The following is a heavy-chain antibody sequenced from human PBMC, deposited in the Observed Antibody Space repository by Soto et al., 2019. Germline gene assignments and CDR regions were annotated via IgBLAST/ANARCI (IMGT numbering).Heavy chain of an antibody. CDR3: ARDYSNYGGYYYYGMDV. J-gene: IGHJ6*02. Sequence: SETLSLTCTVSGGSISSGGYYWSWIRQHPGKGLEWIGYIYYSGSTYYNPSLKSRVTISVDTSKNQFSLKLSSVTAADTAVYYCARDYSNYGGYYYYGMDVWGQGTTVTVSS. V-gene: IGHV4-31*03. CDR1: GGSISSGGYY. D-gene: IGHD4-4*01. CDR2: IYYSGST.